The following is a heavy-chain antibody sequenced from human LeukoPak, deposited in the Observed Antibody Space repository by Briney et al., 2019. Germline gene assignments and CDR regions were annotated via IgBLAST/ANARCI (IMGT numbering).Heavy chain of an antibody. J-gene: IGHJ4*02. CDR3: AKDLFGSGSYEY. V-gene: IGHV3-30*02. CDR1: GFSFSTAN. Sequence: PGGSLRLSSAPPGFSFSTANMHWVPQAPGKGLEWVAFLRSGGNDKYYAGSVKGRFTISRDNSKNTLFLQMNSLRAEDTAVYYCAKDLFGSGSYEYWGQGTLVTVSS. D-gene: IGHD3-10*01. CDR2: LRSGGNDK.